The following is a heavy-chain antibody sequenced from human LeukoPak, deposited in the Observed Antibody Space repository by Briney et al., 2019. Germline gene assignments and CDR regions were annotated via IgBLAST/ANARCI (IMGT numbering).Heavy chain of an antibody. CDR2: MNPNSGNT. J-gene: IGHJ4*02. CDR3: ARDRTRPPYYYDNSGYYPIDY. V-gene: IGHV1-8*01. CDR1: GYTFTSYD. D-gene: IGHD3-22*01. Sequence: GASVKVSCKASGYTFTSYDINWVRQATGQGLEWMGWMNPNSGNTGYAQKFQGRVTMTRNTSISTAYMELRSLRSDDTAVYYCARDRTRPPYYYDNSGYYPIDYWGQGTLVTVSS.